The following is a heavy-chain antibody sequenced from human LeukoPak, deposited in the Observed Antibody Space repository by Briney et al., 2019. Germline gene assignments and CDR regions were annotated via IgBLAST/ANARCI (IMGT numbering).Heavy chain of an antibody. CDR2: INHSGST. V-gene: IGHV4-34*01. D-gene: IGHD3-22*01. CDR3: AREGDDSSGFDY. Sequence: SETLSLTCAVYGGSFSGYYWSWIRQPPGKGLEWIGEINHSGSTNYNPSLKSRVTISVDTSKNQFPLKLSSVTAADTAVYYCAREGDDSSGFDYWGQGTLVTVSS. CDR1: GGSFSGYY. J-gene: IGHJ4*02.